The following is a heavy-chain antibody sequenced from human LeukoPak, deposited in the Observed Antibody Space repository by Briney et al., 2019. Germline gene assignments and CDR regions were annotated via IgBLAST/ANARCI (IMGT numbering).Heavy chain of an antibody. D-gene: IGHD2-15*01. V-gene: IGHV1-24*01. CDR1: GYTLTELS. CDR3: ATKGVVYCSGGSCYSYHYYYYYMDV. J-gene: IGHJ6*03. Sequence: ASVEVSCKVSGYTLTELSMHWVRQAPGKGLEWMGGFDPEDGETIYAQKFQGRVTMTEDTSTDTAYMELSSLRSEDTAVYYCATKGVVYCSGGSCYSYHYYYYYMDVWGKGTTVTVSS. CDR2: FDPEDGET.